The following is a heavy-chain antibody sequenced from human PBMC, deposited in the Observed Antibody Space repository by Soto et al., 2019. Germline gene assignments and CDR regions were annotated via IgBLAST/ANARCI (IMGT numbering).Heavy chain of an antibody. CDR2: IYYSGST. D-gene: IGHD3-22*01. CDR1: GGSISSGDYY. Sequence: QVQLQESGPGLVKPSQTLSLTCTVSGGSISSGDYYWSWIRQPPGKGLEWIGYIYYSGSTYYNPSRKDRVTISGHTSKGRFSLKRGSVTAADTAVYYCARDLTPYYYASSGPPGYWGQGTLVTVSS. CDR3: ARDLTPYYYASSGPPGY. V-gene: IGHV4-30-4*01. J-gene: IGHJ4*02.